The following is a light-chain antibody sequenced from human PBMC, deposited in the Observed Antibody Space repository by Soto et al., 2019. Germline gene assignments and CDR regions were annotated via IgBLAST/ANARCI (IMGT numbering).Light chain of an antibody. Sequence: ETVLTHSPATLSLSAWEIATLPCRASQSVSSYLAWYQQKPGQAPRLLIYDASNRATGIPARFSGSGSGTDFTLTISSLEPEDFAVYSCQQHNTWPITFGQGTRLEIK. J-gene: IGKJ5*01. V-gene: IGKV3-11*01. CDR1: QSVSSY. CDR3: QQHNTWPIT. CDR2: DAS.